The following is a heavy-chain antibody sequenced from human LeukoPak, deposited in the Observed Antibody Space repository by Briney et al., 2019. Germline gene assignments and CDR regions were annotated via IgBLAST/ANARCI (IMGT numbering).Heavy chain of an antibody. J-gene: IGHJ3*02. D-gene: IGHD4-17*01. CDR1: GFSFSSYA. V-gene: IGHV3-23*01. CDR2: ISDRRGST. Sequence: GGSLRLSCAASGFSFSSYALSWVRQAPGKGLEWVSSISDRRGSTYYADSVKGRFTLSRDYSKNALYLQMNSLRAEDTAVYYCAKDPNGDYIGAFDIWGQGTLVTVSS. CDR3: AKDPNGDYIGAFDI.